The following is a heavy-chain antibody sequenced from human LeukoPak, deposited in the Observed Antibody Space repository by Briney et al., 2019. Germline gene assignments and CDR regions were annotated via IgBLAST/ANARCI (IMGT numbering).Heavy chain of an antibody. V-gene: IGHV4-61*02. J-gene: IGHJ4*02. CDR3: ARDLSTRGSFDY. Sequence: SETLSLTCTASGGSISSGSYYWSWIRQPAGTGLEWIGRIYTSGSTNYNPSLKSRVTISVDTSKNQFSLKLSSVTAADTAVYYCARDLSTRGSFDYWGQGTLVTVSS. CDR1: GGSISSGSYY. D-gene: IGHD3-16*01. CDR2: IYTSGST.